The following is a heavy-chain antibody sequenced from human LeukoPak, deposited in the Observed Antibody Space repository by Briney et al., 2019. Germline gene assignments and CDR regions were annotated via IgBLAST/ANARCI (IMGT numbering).Heavy chain of an antibody. Sequence: PGGSLRLSCAASGFTFNTYTMNWVRQAPGKGLEWVSSISTSNNFIYYADSVRGRFTISRDNANNSLYLQMNSLRDEDTAVYYCARAEDTAMIAYYGMDVWGQGTTVTVSS. CDR3: ARAEDTAMIAYYGMDV. D-gene: IGHD5-18*01. J-gene: IGHJ6*02. V-gene: IGHV3-21*01. CDR1: GFTFNTYT. CDR2: ISTSNNFI.